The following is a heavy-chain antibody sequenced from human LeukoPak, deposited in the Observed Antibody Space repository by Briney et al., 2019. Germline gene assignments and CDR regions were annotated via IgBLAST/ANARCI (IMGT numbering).Heavy chain of an antibody. CDR1: GGSISSYY. V-gene: IGHV4-59*12. CDR3: AREYCSSTSCYEMYDY. CDR2: IYYSGST. J-gene: IGHJ4*02. Sequence: KPSETLSLTCTVSGGSISSYYWSWIRQPPGKGLEWIGHIYYSGSTNYNPSLKSRVTMSVDTSKNRFSLKLSSVTAADTAVYYCAREYCSSTSCYEMYDYWGQGTLVTVSS. D-gene: IGHD2-2*01.